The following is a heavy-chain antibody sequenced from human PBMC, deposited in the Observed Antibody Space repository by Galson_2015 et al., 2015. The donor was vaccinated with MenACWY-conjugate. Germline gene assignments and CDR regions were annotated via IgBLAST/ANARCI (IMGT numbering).Heavy chain of an antibody. CDR3: ATVRAEYCHSGTCYGLDV. CDR1: GSRLFDIV. V-gene: IGHV1-24*01. J-gene: IGHJ6*02. D-gene: IGHD2/OR15-2a*01. Sequence: SVKVSCKVSGSRLFDIVIHWVRQTPGKGFEWMGGVNPEDGKTISARAFQGRVTMTEDSSTGTHYMQLGSLRSEDTAVYYCATVRAEYCHSGTCYGLDVWGQGASVTVSS. CDR2: VNPEDGKT.